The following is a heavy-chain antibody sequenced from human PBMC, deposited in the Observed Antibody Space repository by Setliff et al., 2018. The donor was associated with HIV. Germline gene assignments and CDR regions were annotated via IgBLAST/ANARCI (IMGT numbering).Heavy chain of an antibody. J-gene: IGHJ4*02. CDR1: GGTFSSYG. V-gene: IGHV1-69*05. CDR3: ASSKGRLVIPAFDY. D-gene: IGHD3-9*01. CDR2: ITPLLGTT. Sequence: ASVKVSCKASGGTFSSYGITWVRQAPGQGLEWMGGITPLLGTTNYAQRFQSRVTLTTDESTNTVFMDLSSLRSEDTAVYYCASSKGRLVIPAFDYWGQGTLVTVSS.